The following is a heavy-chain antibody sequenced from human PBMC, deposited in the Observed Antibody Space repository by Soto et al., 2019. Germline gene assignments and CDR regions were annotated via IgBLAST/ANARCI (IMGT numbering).Heavy chain of an antibody. Sequence: AGGSRMLACGAWELSCGSYGMNLVRPDQGKGLEWVSYISSSGSTIYYADSVKGRFTISRDNAKNSLYLQMNSLRAEDTAVYYCAPHSTTTVTTSPFGYYYGMDVWVQGTTVPVFS. D-gene: IGHD4-17*01. V-gene: IGHV3-48*03. CDR1: ELSCGSYG. CDR2: ISSSGSTI. CDR3: APHSTTTVTTSPFGYYYGMDV. J-gene: IGHJ6*02.